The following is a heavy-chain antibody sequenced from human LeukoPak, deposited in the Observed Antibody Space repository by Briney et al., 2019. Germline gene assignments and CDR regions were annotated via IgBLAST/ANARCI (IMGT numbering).Heavy chain of an antibody. CDR3: ARGPDYYDSSGYYSEY. D-gene: IGHD3-22*01. V-gene: IGHV3-21*01. CDR2: ISSSSSYI. CDR1: GFTFSSYN. Sequence: GGSLRLSCAASGFTFSSYNMNWVRQAPGKGLEWVSSISSSSSYIYYADSVKGRFTISRDNAKNSLYLQMNSLRAEDTAVYYCARGPDYYDSSGYYSEYWGQGTLVTVSS. J-gene: IGHJ4*02.